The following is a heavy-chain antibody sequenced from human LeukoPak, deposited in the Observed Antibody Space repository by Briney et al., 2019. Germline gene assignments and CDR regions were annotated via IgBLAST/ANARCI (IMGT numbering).Heavy chain of an antibody. Sequence: QPGGSLRLSCAASGFSFSSYAITWVRQAPGKGLEWVSVVSGSGGTAYYADSVKGRFSISRDDSKNMLYLQMNSLRAEDTAVYYLSKNTGDQGIKWHYKVGWGGPLGQGTLVTVSS. V-gene: IGHV3-23*01. J-gene: IGHJ5*02. CDR2: VSGSGGTA. CDR1: GFSFSSYA. CDR3: SKNTGDQGIKWHYKVGWGGP. D-gene: IGHD5-12*01.